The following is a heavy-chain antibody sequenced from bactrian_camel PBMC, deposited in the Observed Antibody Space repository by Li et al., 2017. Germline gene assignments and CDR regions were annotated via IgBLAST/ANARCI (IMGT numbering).Heavy chain of an antibody. V-gene: IGHV3S40*01. CDR1: GHRYSTYC. J-gene: IGHJ6*01. Sequence: VQLVESGGGSVQAGGTLRLSCAASGHRYSTYCMGWFRQAPGKEREGVAVIYTGGGSTYYTDSVKGRFTISQDNAKNTVYLQMNSLKPEDTAMYYCAAALDPYGGSWHRQAGFGYWGQGTQVTV. CDR2: IYTGGGST. CDR3: AAALDPYGGSWHRQAGFGY. D-gene: IGHD6*01.